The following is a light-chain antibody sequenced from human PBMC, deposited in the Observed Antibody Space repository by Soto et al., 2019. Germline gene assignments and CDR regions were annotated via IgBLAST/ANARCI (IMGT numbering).Light chain of an antibody. CDR2: DVR. J-gene: IGLJ2*01. Sequence: QSALTQPASVSGSPGQSITISCTGTSSDVGGYNYISWYQQHPGKAPKFIIYDVRNRPSGVSNRFSGSRSGNTASLTISGLQAEDEADYYCSSYTSSSTVIFGGGTQLTDL. CDR1: SSDVGGYNY. V-gene: IGLV2-14*03. CDR3: SSYTSSSTVI.